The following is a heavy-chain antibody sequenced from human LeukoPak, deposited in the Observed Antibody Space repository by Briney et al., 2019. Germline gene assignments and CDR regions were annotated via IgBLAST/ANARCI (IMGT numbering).Heavy chain of an antibody. CDR2: IKQDGSEK. D-gene: IGHD2-15*01. Sequence: GGSLRLSCAASGFTFSSYGMSWVRQAPGKGLEWVANIKQDGSEKYYVDSVKGRFTISRDNAKNSLHLQMNSLRAEDTAVYYCARVVGEHCSGGSCYPTGLDYWGQGTLVTVSS. V-gene: IGHV3-7*04. J-gene: IGHJ4*02. CDR1: GFTFSSYG. CDR3: ARVVGEHCSGGSCYPTGLDY.